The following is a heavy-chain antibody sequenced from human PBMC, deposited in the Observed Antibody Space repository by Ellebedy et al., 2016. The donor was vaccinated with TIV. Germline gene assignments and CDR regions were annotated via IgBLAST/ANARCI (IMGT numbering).Heavy chain of an antibody. Sequence: AASVKVSCKASGYTFTSYAMHWARQAPGQRLEWMGWINAGNGNTKYSQKFQGRVTITRDTSASTAYMELSSLRSEDTAVYYCARGGYYYGSGSYWRVGAGGNWFDPWGQGTLVTVSS. CDR2: INAGNGNT. J-gene: IGHJ5*02. CDR3: ARGGYYYGSGSYWRVGAGGNWFDP. CDR1: GYTFTSYA. D-gene: IGHD3-10*01. V-gene: IGHV1-3*01.